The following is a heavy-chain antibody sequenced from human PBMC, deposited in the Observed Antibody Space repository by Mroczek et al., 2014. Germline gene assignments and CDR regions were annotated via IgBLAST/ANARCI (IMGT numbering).Heavy chain of an antibody. Sequence: QVQLVESGAEVKKPGASVKVSCKASGYTFTGYYMHWVRQAPGQGLEWMGWINPNSGGTNYAQKFQGRVTMTRDTSISTAYMELSRLRSDDTAVYYCARAPYSLREMATIEDWGQGTLVTVSS. CDR1: GYTFTGYY. CDR3: ARAPYSLREMATIED. J-gene: IGHJ4*02. D-gene: IGHD5-24*01. V-gene: IGHV1-2*02. CDR2: INPNSGGT.